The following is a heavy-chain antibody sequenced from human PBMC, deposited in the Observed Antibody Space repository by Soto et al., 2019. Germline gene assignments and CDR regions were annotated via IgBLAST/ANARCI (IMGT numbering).Heavy chain of an antibody. V-gene: IGHV1-69*06. CDR1: GGTFSSYA. J-gene: IGHJ6*02. D-gene: IGHD3-10*01. Sequence: QVQLVQSGAEVKKPGSSVKVSCKASGGTFSSYAISWVRQAPGQGLEWMGGIIPIFGTANYAQQFQGRVTSTADKSTSTAYMELSSQRSEDTTVYYCARKINGSGSYYRPTVYYYYGMDVWGQGTTVTVSS. CDR2: IIPIFGTA. CDR3: ARKINGSGSYYRPTVYYYYGMDV.